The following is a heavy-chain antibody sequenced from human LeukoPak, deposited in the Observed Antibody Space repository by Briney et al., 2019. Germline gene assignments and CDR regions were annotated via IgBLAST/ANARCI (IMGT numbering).Heavy chain of an antibody. CDR2: IGGSGGST. Sequence: TGGSLRLSCAVSGITLSNYGMSWVRQAPGKGLEWVAGIGGSGGSTNYADSVKGRFTISRDNPKNTLYLQMNGLRAEDTAVYFCAKRGVVIRVILVGFHKEANYFDSWGQGDLVTVSS. CDR3: AKRGVVIRVILVGFHKEANYFDS. J-gene: IGHJ4*02. CDR1: GITLSNYG. V-gene: IGHV3-23*01. D-gene: IGHD3-22*01.